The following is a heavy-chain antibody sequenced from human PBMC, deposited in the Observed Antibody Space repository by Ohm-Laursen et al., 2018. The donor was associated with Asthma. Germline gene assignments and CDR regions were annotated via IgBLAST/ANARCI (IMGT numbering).Heavy chain of an antibody. V-gene: IGHV3-21*01. Sequence: SLRLSCAASGFTFGTYGMHWVRQVPGKGLEWVASISTASTFIYYADSVRGRFTTSRDNAKNSVYLQMNSLRAEDTAVYYCARENGYCSGGSCHNPKIGFDPWGQGTLVTVSS. CDR2: ISTASTFI. CDR3: ARENGYCSGGSCHNPKIGFDP. D-gene: IGHD2-15*01. CDR1: GFTFGTYG. J-gene: IGHJ5*02.